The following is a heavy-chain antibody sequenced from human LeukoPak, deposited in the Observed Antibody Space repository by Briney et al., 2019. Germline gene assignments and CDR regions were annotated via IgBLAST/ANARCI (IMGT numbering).Heavy chain of an antibody. CDR1: GFTFSSYA. V-gene: IGHV3-33*08. J-gene: IGHJ4*02. CDR2: IWYDGRNT. CDR3: ARGSPSDY. Sequence: GGSLRLSCAASGFTFSSYAMSWVRQAPGKGLEWVALIWYDGRNTYYADSVKGRFTISRDNSKNTLYLQMNSLRAEDTAVYYCARGSPSDYWGQGTLVTVSS.